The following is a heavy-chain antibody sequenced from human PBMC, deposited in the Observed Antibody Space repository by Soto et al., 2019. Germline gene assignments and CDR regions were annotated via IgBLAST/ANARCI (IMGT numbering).Heavy chain of an antibody. V-gene: IGHV1-18*01. Sequence: QVQLVQSGAEVKHPGASVKVSCKASGYTFTRYGIGWARQAPGQGLEWMGWINTYNANTNYAQNVQGRVTLTTDTTTSTAYMELSRLSSYAAAIYYSAIVDVCVTPGPQDVWGQGTTVIVSS. D-gene: IGHD5-12*01. CDR3: AIVDVCVTPGPQDV. CDR1: GYTFTRYG. J-gene: IGHJ6*02. CDR2: INTYNANT.